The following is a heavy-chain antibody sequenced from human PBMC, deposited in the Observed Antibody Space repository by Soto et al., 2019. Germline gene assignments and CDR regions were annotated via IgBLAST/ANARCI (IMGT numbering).Heavy chain of an antibody. Sequence: QVQLVQSGAEVKKPGSSVKVSCKASGGTFSSYAISWVRQAPGQGLEWMGGIIPIFGTANYAQKFPGRGTITADESTSTAYMELSSLRSEDTAVYYCARDLRSLGAMGHWGQGTLVTVSS. V-gene: IGHV1-69*01. D-gene: IGHD1-26*01. CDR3: ARDLRSLGAMGH. J-gene: IGHJ4*02. CDR2: IIPIFGTA. CDR1: GGTFSSYA.